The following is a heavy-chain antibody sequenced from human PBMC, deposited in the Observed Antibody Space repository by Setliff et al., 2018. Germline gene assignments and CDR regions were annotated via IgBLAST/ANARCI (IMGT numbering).Heavy chain of an antibody. CDR2: INHSGST. CDR1: GGSFSGYY. V-gene: IGHV4-34*01. D-gene: IGHD2-2*02. Sequence: SETLSLTCAVYGGSFSGYYWSWIRQPPGKGLEWIGEINHSGSTNYNPSLKSRVTISVDTSKNQFSLKLSSVTAADTAVYYCARDSRGLVSAAIEGSYYYYGMDVWGQGTTVTVSS. J-gene: IGHJ6*02. CDR3: ARDSRGLVSAAIEGSYYYYGMDV.